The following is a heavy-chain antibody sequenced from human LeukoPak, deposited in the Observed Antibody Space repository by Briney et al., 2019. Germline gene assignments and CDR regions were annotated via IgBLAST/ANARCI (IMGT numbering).Heavy chain of an antibody. CDR1: GYSFSSYW. J-gene: IGHJ2*01. Sequence: GESLKISCKGFGYSFSSYWIGWVRQMPGKGLEWMGIIYPGDSNTRYSPSFQGQVTISADKSISTAYLQWSSLKASDTAMYYCARTYYYHSSGYSHWYSDLWGRGTRVTVSS. V-gene: IGHV5-51*01. D-gene: IGHD3-22*01. CDR3: ARTYYYHSSGYSHWYSDL. CDR2: IYPGDSNT.